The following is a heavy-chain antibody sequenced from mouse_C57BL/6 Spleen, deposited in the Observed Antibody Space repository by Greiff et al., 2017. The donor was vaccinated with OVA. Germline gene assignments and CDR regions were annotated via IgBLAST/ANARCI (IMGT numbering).Heavy chain of an antibody. CDR2: FHPYNDDT. J-gene: IGHJ2*01. CDR1: GYTFTTYP. D-gene: IGHD2-2*01. CDR3: ARGGLRRGYFDY. V-gene: IGHV1-47*01. Sequence: VKLMESGAELVKPGASVKMSCKASGYTFTTYPIEWMKQNHGKSLEWIGNFHPYNDDTKYNEKFKGKATLTVEKSSSTVYLELSRLTSDDSAVYYCARGGLRRGYFDYWGQGTTLTVSS.